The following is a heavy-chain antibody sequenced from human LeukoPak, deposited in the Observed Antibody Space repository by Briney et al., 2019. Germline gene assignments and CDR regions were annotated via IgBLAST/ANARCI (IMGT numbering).Heavy chain of an antibody. D-gene: IGHD3-22*01. Sequence: ASVKVSCKASGYTFTSYYMHWVRQAPGQGLEWMGIINPSGGSTSYAQKLQGRVTMTTDTSTSTAYMELRSLRSDDTAVYYCARLWSSGYIMDVWGKGTTVTVSS. V-gene: IGHV1-46*01. CDR2: INPSGGST. CDR3: ARLWSSGYIMDV. J-gene: IGHJ6*04. CDR1: GYTFTSYY.